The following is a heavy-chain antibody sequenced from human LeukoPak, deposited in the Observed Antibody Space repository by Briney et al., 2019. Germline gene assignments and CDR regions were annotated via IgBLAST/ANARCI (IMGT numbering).Heavy chain of an antibody. D-gene: IGHD6-6*01. Sequence: GGSLRLSYAASGFTFSSYWMHWVRQAPGKGLVWVSRINSDGSSTSYADSVKGRFTISRDNAKNTLYLQMNSLRAEDTVVYHCARSGLAARRPQYYFDYWGQGTLVTVSS. J-gene: IGHJ4*02. CDR2: INSDGSST. CDR1: GFTFSSYW. V-gene: IGHV3-74*01. CDR3: ARSGLAARRPQYYFDY.